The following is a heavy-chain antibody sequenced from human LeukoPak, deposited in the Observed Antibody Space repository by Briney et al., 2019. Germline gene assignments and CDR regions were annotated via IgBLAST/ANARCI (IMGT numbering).Heavy chain of an antibody. D-gene: IGHD2-15*01. V-gene: IGHV3-30*18. CDR3: AKNGDRGAYCSGGSCYPYYYYSMDV. CDR2: ISYDGSNK. J-gene: IGHJ6*03. Sequence: PGGSLRLSCAASGFTFSSYGMHWVRQAPGKGLEWVAVISYDGSNKYYADSVKGRLTISRDNSKNTLFLQLNSLRAEDTAIYYCAKNGDRGAYCSGGSCYPYYYYSMDVWGKGTTVTISS. CDR1: GFTFSSYG.